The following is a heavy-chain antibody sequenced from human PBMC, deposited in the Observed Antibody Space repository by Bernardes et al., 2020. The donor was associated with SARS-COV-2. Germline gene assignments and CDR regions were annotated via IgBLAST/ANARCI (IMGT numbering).Heavy chain of an antibody. CDR3: ARVEGRATYPYYFDY. Sequence: GGSLRLSCAASGFTFSSYAMHWVRQAPGKGLEWVAVISYDGSNKYYADSVKGRFTISRDNSKNTLYLQMNSLRAEDTAVYYCARVEGRATYPYYFDYWGQGTLVTVSS. CDR2: ISYDGSNK. CDR1: GFTFSSYA. J-gene: IGHJ4*02. V-gene: IGHV3-30-3*01. D-gene: IGHD3-10*01.